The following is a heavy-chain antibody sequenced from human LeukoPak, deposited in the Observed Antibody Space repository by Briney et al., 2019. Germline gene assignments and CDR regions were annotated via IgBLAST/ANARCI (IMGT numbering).Heavy chain of an antibody. Sequence: GGSLRLSCAASGFTFSDYALHWVCQAPGKGLEWVAVISFDGGKKFYADSVKGRFTISRDNSKNTLYLQMNSLRAEDTAVYYCAAGMIIALDIWGQGTMVTVSS. CDR1: GFTFSDYA. V-gene: IGHV3-30*04. CDR2: ISFDGGKK. J-gene: IGHJ3*02. CDR3: AAGMIIALDI. D-gene: IGHD3-22*01.